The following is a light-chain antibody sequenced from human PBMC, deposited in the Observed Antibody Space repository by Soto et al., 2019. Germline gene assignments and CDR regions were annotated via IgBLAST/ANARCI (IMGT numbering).Light chain of an antibody. CDR3: QQYNTWPPTWT. CDR2: GAS. V-gene: IGKV3-20*01. J-gene: IGKJ1*01. Sequence: ESGLTKSTGTLSLSPGERATLSCRTGQSVSSSYLAWYQQKPGQAPRLLIYGASSRATGIPDRFSGSGSGTEFTLTISSLQSEDFAVYYCQQYNTWPPTWTSGQGTKVDI. CDR1: QSVSSSY.